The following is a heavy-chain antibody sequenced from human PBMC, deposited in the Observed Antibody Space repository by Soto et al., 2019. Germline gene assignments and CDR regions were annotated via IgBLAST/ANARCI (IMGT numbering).Heavy chain of an antibody. CDR1: GGSFSGYY. CDR3: ASVTGRYYYGMDV. CDR2: INHSGST. V-gene: IGHV4-34*01. Sequence: QVQLQQWGAGLLKPSETLSLTCAVYGGSFSGYYWSWIRQPPGKGLEWIGEINHSGSTNYNPSLKRRVTISVDTSKNPLSLQLISVTAADVAVYYCASVTGRYYYGMDVWGQGTTVTVSS. J-gene: IGHJ6*02. D-gene: IGHD2-21*02.